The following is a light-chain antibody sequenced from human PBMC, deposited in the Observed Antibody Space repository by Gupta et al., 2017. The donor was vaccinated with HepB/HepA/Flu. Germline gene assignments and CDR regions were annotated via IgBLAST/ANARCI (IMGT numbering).Light chain of an antibody. CDR2: DVS. V-gene: IGLV2-14*01. J-gene: IGLJ3*02. Sequence: QSALTQPASVSGSPGQSITISCTGTSNDVGTYNSVSWYQQYPGKAPKLIIYDVSYRPSGVSSRFSGSRSGSTASLTISGLQAEDEAEYHCCSYTGSSTGGVFGGGTKLTVL. CDR1: SNDVGTYNS. CDR3: CSYTGSSTGGV.